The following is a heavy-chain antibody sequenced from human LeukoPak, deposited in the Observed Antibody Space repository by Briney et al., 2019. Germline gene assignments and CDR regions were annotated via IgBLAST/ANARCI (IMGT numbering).Heavy chain of an antibody. CDR2: IWYDGTNK. CDR1: GLTFSSYG. V-gene: IGHV3-33*08. J-gene: IGHJ1*01. CDR3: ARTASRGLQSAESFHH. Sequence: GGSLRLSCAASGLTFSSYGMHWVRQAPGKGLEWVAVIWYDGTNKYYADSVKGRFTISRDNSKNTLYLQMNSLRAEDTAVYYCARTASRGLQSAESFHHWGQGTLVTVSS.